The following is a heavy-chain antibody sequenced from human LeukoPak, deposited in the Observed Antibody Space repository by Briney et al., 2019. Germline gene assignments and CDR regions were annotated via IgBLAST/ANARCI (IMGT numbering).Heavy chain of an antibody. CDR3: ARDIEEGRGDLRLGFDS. V-gene: IGHV3-33*01. D-gene: IGHD7-27*01. CDR1: GFTFSSYG. Sequence: GRSLRLSCAASGFTFSSYGMHWVRQAPSKGLEWVALIWYDGGNKYYADSVKGRFTISRDNSKNTLYLQMNSLTAEDTAVYYCARDIEEGRGDLRLGFDSWGQGTLVTVSS. J-gene: IGHJ4*02. CDR2: IWYDGGNK.